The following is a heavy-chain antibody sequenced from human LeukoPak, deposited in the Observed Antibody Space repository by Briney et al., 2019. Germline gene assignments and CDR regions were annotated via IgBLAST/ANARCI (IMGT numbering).Heavy chain of an antibody. CDR1: GDSISSSSYY. CDR3: ARHGSAGYNGYENAFYI. J-gene: IGHJ3*02. D-gene: IGHD5-12*01. CDR2: IYHGGTT. Sequence: SETLSLTCTVSGDSISSSSYYCYRLRPPPGRGLEWSGNIYHGGTTYYPPSPKSRAIMSVDTSKNLFSMNLTFVTAADTAFYYCARHGSAGYNGYENAFYIWGQGTMVTVSS. V-gene: IGHV4-39*01.